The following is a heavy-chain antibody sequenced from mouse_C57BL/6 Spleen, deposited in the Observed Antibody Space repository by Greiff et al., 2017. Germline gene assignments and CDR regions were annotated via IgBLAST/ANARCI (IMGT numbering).Heavy chain of an antibody. CDR2: ISSGGDYI. CDR1: GFTFSSYA. Sequence: EVKVEESGEGLVKPGGSLKLSCAASGFTFSSYAMSWVRQTPEKRLEWVAYISSGGDYIYYADTVKGRFTISRDNARNTLYLQMSSLKSEDTAMYYCTREYYYGSSYLWYFDVWGTGTTVTVSS. V-gene: IGHV5-9-1*02. J-gene: IGHJ1*03. D-gene: IGHD1-1*01. CDR3: TREYYYGSSYLWYFDV.